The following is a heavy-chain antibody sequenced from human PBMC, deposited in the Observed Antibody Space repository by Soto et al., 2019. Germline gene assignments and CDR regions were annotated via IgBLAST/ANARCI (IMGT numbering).Heavy chain of an antibody. CDR3: ARDEDGRYYGMDV. D-gene: IGHD1-26*01. CDR1: GGTFSSYT. V-gene: IGHV1-69*04. CDR2: IIPILGIA. J-gene: IGHJ6*02. Sequence: ASVKVSCKASGGTFSSYTISWVRQAPGQGLEWKGRIIPILGIANYAQKFQGRVTITADKSTSTAYMELSSLRSEDTAVYYCARDEDGRYYGMDVWGQGTTVTVSS.